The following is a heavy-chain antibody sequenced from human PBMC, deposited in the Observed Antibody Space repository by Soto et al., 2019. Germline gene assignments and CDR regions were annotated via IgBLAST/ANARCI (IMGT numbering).Heavy chain of an antibody. CDR2: INHSGST. J-gene: IGHJ5*02. Sequence: QVQLQQWGAGLLKPSETLSLTCAVYGGSFSGYYWSWIRQPPGKGLEWIGEINHSGSTNYNPSLQSRVTISVDTSKNQFSLKLSSVTAADTAVYYCARGGYGDYASWFDPWGQGTLVTVSS. D-gene: IGHD4-17*01. V-gene: IGHV4-34*01. CDR3: ARGGYGDYASWFDP. CDR1: GGSFSGYY.